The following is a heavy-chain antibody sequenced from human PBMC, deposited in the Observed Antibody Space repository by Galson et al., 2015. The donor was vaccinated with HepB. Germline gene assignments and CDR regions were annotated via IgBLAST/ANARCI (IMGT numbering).Heavy chain of an antibody. Sequence: SLRLSCAASGFTFSNYAMTWVRQAPGRGLEWVSVISGSGGNTYYADSVKGRFTISRDNSKNTLYLQMNSLRAQDTAIYYCAKERLARGIDYWGQGTLVTVSS. V-gene: IGHV3-23*01. CDR2: ISGSGGNT. CDR3: AKERLARGIDY. J-gene: IGHJ4*02. D-gene: IGHD3-10*01. CDR1: GFTFSNYA.